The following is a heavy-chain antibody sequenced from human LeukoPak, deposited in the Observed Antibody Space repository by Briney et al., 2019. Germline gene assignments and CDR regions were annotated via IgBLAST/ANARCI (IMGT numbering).Heavy chain of an antibody. V-gene: IGHV4-38-2*02. J-gene: IGHJ4*02. CDR3: ARGPLIDF. CDR2: IYHSGST. CDR1: GYSISSGYY. Sequence: SETLSLTCNVSGYSISSGYYWGWIRQSPGKGLEYIGSIYHSGSTDYNPSLKSRVTISVDKSKNQFSLRLRSVTAADTAVYYCARGPLIDFWGQGTLVTVSS.